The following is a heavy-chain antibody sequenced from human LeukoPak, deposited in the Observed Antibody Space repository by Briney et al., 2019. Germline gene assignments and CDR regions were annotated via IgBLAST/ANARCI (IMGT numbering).Heavy chain of an antibody. V-gene: IGHV3-33*08. J-gene: IGHJ4*02. D-gene: IGHD6-6*01. CDR2: IWYGGSNK. CDR3: AKGSEQLVPHYFDY. Sequence: GGSLRLSCAASGFTFSSYGMHWVRQAAGKGLEWVAVIWYGGSNKYYADSVKGRFTISRDNSKNTLYLQMNSLRAEDTAVYYCAKGSEQLVPHYFDYWGQGTLVTVSS. CDR1: GFTFSSYG.